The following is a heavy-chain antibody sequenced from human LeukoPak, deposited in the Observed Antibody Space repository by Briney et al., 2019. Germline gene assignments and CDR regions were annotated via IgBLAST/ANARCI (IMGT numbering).Heavy chain of an antibody. D-gene: IGHD6-19*01. J-gene: IGHJ4*02. Sequence: GGSLRLSCAASGFNFDDYIMHWVRQAPGKGLEWVSLISYDGGSTFYAASVKGRFTIFRDNSKNSLYLQMNSLRTEDTALYYCAKGSGIAVAGRIDSWGQGTLVTVSS. V-gene: IGHV3-43*01. CDR2: ISYDGGST. CDR3: AKGSGIAVAGRIDS. CDR1: GFNFDDYI.